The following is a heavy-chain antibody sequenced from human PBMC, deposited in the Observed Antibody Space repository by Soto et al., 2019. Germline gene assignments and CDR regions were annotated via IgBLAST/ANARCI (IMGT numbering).Heavy chain of an antibody. CDR1: GGSFSGYY. CDR3: ARRHPYGSGSYYAY. Sequence: SETLSLTCAVYGGSFSGYYWSWIRQPPGKGLEWIGEINHSGSTNYNPSLKSRVTISVDTSKNQFSLKLSSVTAADTAVYYCARRHPYGSGSYYAYWGQGTLVTVS. D-gene: IGHD3-10*01. CDR2: INHSGST. V-gene: IGHV4-34*01. J-gene: IGHJ4*02.